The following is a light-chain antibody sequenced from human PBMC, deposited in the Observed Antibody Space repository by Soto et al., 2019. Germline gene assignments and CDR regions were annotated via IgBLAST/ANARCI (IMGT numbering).Light chain of an antibody. CDR2: DAT. V-gene: IGKV3-11*02. J-gene: IGKJ1*01. CDR1: QSVSSY. Sequence: EIVLTQSPATLSLSPGERATLSCRASQSVSSYLAWYQQKPGQAPRLLIYDATGTATGLQATSSGSASGRYSTLTIRSLEPEPFAVYYSQQRSNCTFDQGTKVDIK. CDR3: QQRSNCT.